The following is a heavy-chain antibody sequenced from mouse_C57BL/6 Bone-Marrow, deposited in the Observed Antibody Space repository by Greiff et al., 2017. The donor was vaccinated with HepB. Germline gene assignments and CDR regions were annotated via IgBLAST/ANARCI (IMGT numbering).Heavy chain of an antibody. J-gene: IGHJ1*03. Sequence: VKLMESGAELARPGASVKLSCKASGYTFTSYGISWVKQRTGQGLEWIGEIYPRSGNTYYNEKFKGKATLTADKSSSTAYMELRSLTSEDSAVYFCSRSGDAYYGSSYGYFDVWGTGTTVTVSS. CDR1: GYTFTSYG. CDR2: IYPRSGNT. V-gene: IGHV1-81*01. CDR3: SRSGDAYYGSSYGYFDV. D-gene: IGHD1-1*01.